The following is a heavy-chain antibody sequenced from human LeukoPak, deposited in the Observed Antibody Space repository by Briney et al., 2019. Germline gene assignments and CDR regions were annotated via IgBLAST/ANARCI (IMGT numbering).Heavy chain of an antibody. CDR3: AKIYGYSSDWSDY. J-gene: IGHJ4*02. V-gene: IGHV3-23*01. Sequence: GGSLRLSCAASGFTFRSYAMSWVRQAPGKGLEWVSTLGGSDSSTYYADSVKGRFIISRDISKNTLYLQMNSLRAEDTAVYYCAKIYGYSSDWSDYWGQGTLVTVSS. CDR2: LGGSDSST. CDR1: GFTFRSYA. D-gene: IGHD6-19*01.